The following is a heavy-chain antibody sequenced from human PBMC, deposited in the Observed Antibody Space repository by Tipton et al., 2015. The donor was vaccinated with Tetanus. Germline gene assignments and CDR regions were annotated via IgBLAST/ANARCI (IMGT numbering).Heavy chain of an antibody. J-gene: IGHJ6*03. CDR1: GFTFSSYP. V-gene: IGHV3-23*01. CDR3: ARAPNSGTSPYFYHYMDV. D-gene: IGHD3-10*01. CDR2: ISGTGGST. Sequence: SLRLSCAASGFTFSSYPMAWVRQAPGKGLEWVSGISGTGGSTYYRDGVRGRFAVSRDNFKNTLYLQTSSLRTEDTAVYFCARAPNSGTSPYFYHYMDVWGKGTTVTVSS.